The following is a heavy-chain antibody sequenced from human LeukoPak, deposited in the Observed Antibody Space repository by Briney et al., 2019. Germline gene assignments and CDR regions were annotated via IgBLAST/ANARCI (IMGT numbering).Heavy chain of an antibody. Sequence: PGGSLRLSCAASGFTFSSYWMSWVRQAPGKGLEWVANIKQDGSEKYYVDSVKGRFTISRDNVKNSLYLQMNSLRAEDTAVYYCARDFFGHYFDSSGSSKSRFSGNLPRAHGPHDYWGQGTLVTVSS. J-gene: IGHJ4*02. CDR3: ARDFFGHYFDSSGSSKSRFSGNLPRAHGPHDY. CDR1: GFTFSSYW. CDR2: IKQDGSEK. V-gene: IGHV3-7*01. D-gene: IGHD3-22*01.